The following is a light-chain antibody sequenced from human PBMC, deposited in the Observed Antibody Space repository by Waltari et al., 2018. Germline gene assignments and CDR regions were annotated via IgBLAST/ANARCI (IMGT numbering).Light chain of an antibody. CDR1: QSVSSN. Sequence: EVVMTQSPATLSVSPGERATLPCRASQSVSSNLPWYQQQPGQAPRLLIYSASTRATGIPARFSGSGSGTEFTLTISSLQSEDFAVYYCQQYNNWPQTFGQGTKVEIK. V-gene: IGKV3-15*01. J-gene: IGKJ1*01. CDR3: QQYNNWPQT. CDR2: SAS.